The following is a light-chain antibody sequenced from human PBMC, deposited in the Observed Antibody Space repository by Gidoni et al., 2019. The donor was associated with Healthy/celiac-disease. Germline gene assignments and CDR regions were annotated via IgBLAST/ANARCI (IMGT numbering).Light chain of an antibody. J-gene: IGKJ1*01. CDR1: QSISNY. CDR3: QQSYSTPWT. V-gene: IGKV1-39*01. Sequence: DNQMTQSPSSLSASVGDRVTITCRASQSISNYLNWYQQKPGKAPKLLIYAASSLQSGVPSRFSGSGSGTDFTLTISSLQPEDFATYYCQQSYSTPWTFGQGTKVEIK. CDR2: AAS.